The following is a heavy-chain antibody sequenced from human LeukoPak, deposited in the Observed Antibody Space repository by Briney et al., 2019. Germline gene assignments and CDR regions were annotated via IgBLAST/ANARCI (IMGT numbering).Heavy chain of an antibody. CDR1: GYTSTSYG. CDR3: ARDAEIYCTNGVCYWFDP. J-gene: IGHJ5*02. D-gene: IGHD2-8*01. V-gene: IGHV1-18*01. Sequence: ASVKVSCKASGYTSTSYGISWVRQAPGQGLEWMGWISAYNGNTSYAQKLQGRVTMTTDTSTSTAYMELRSLRSDDTAVYYCARDAEIYCTNGVCYWFDPWGQGTLVTVSS. CDR2: ISAYNGNT.